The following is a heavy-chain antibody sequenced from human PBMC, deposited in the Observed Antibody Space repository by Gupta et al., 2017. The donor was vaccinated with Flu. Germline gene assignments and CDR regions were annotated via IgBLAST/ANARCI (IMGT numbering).Heavy chain of an antibody. CDR3: ARDGTAVYYYGLDV. Sequence: RQAPGKGLGWVANINEGGSEKYYVDSVKGRFTISRDNAKNSLYLQMSSLRAEDTAVYYCARDGTAVYYYGLDVWGQGTTVTVSS. J-gene: IGHJ6*02. CDR2: INEGGSEK. D-gene: IGHD2-21*02. V-gene: IGHV3-7*01.